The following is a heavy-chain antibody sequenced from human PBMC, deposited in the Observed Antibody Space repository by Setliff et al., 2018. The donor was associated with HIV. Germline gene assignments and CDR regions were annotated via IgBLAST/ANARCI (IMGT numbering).Heavy chain of an antibody. CDR1: RDSITNNYW. J-gene: IGHJ6*02. V-gene: IGHV4-4*02. D-gene: IGHD5-18*01. CDR3: ARGLSVYSYANVYYYHGMDV. CDR2: VRHGGGT. Sequence: SETLSLTCSVSRDSITNNYWWSWVRQPPGKGLEWIGEVRHGGGTNYNPFLKSRVTISVDTSKNQFSLKLSSVTAADTAVYYCARGLSVYSYANVYYYHGMDVWGQGTTVTVSS.